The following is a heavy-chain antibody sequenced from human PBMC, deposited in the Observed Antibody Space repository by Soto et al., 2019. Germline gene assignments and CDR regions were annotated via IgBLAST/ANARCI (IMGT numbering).Heavy chain of an antibody. J-gene: IGHJ6*02. Sequence: GASVKVSCKASGYTFTSYYMHWVRQAPGQGLEWMGIINPSGGSTSYAQKFQGRVTMTRDTSTSTVYMELSSLRSEDTAVYYCAREAYYDEIYYYYGMDVWGQGTTVTVSS. V-gene: IGHV1-46*01. CDR3: AREAYYDEIYYYYGMDV. D-gene: IGHD3-22*01. CDR1: GYTFTSYY. CDR2: INPSGGST.